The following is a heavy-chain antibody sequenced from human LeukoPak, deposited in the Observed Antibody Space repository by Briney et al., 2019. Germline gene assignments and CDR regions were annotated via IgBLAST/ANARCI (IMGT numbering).Heavy chain of an antibody. Sequence: ASVKVSCKASGYTFTSYDINWVRQATGQGLEWMGWMSPTSGNTGYAQKFQGRVTMTRNSSISTAYLELSSLRPEDTAVYYCARGRYCDSTSCYTPSWFDPWGQGVLVTVSS. CDR2: MSPTSGNT. D-gene: IGHD2-2*02. CDR3: ARGRYCDSTSCYTPSWFDP. V-gene: IGHV1-8*01. J-gene: IGHJ5*02. CDR1: GYTFTSYD.